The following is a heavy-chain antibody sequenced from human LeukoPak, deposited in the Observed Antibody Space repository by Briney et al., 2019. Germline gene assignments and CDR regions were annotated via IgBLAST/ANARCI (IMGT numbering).Heavy chain of an antibody. V-gene: IGHV1-69*13. CDR2: IIPIFGTA. CDR1: GGTFSSYA. CDR3: ARGRGGDDFWSGYYTRTRYYFDY. D-gene: IGHD3-3*01. J-gene: IGHJ4*02. Sequence: GASVKVSCKASGGTFSSYAISWVRQAPGQGLEWMGGIIPIFGTANYAQKFQGRVTITADESTSTAYMELSSLRSEDTAVYYCARGRGGDDFWSGYYTRTRYYFDYWGQGTLVTVSS.